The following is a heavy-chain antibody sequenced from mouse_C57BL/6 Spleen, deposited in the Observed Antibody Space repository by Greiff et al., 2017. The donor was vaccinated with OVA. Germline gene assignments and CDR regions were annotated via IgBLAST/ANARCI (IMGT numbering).Heavy chain of an antibody. V-gene: IGHV1-82*01. Sequence: QVQLQQSGPELVQPGASVKISCKASGYAFSSSWMNWVKQRPGKGLEWIGRIYPGDGDPNYNGKFKGKTTLTADKSSSTAYLQLSSLTSEDSAVYFCARMFDFDYWGQGTTLTVSS. CDR2: IYPGDGDP. CDR1: GYAFSSSW. CDR3: ARMFDFDY. J-gene: IGHJ2*01.